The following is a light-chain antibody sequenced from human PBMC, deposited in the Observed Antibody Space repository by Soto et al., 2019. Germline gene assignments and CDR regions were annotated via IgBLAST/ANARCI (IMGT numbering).Light chain of an antibody. CDR2: GAS. CDR3: QKYGSSPPYI. V-gene: IGKV3-20*01. Sequence: EIVLTQSPGTLSLSPGESATLSCRASQSFSITYLAWYQQKPGQAPRLVVYGASSRATGVPDRFSGSGSGRDFTLNISRLEPEDFAVYYCQKYGSSPPYIFGQGTKLEIK. J-gene: IGKJ2*01. CDR1: QSFSITY.